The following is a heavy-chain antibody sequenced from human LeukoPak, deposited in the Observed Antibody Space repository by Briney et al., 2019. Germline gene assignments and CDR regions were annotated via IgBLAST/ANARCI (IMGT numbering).Heavy chain of an antibody. J-gene: IGHJ4*02. CDR1: GFTFSSYG. Sequence: GGSLRLSCAASGFTFSSYGMHWVRQAPGKGLEWVAVISYDGSNKYYADSVKGRFTISGDNSKNTLYLQMNSLRAEDTAVYYCAKTTIGYCSSTSCYYSPLDYWGQGTLVTVSS. CDR3: AKTTIGYCSSTSCYYSPLDY. CDR2: ISYDGSNK. D-gene: IGHD2-2*01. V-gene: IGHV3-30*18.